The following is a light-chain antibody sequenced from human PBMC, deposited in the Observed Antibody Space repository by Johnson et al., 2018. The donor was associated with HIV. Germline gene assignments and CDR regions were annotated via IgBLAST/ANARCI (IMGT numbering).Light chain of an antibody. J-gene: IGLJ1*01. CDR3: GTWDSSLSVYV. CDR2: DNN. CDR1: SSNIGNNY. V-gene: IGLV1-51*01. Sequence: HSVLTQPPSVSAAPGQKVTISCSGSSSNIGNNYVSWYQQLPGTAPKLLIYDNNKRPSGIPDRFSGSKSGTSATLGITGLQTGDEADYYCGTWDSSLSVYVFGTGTKVTGL.